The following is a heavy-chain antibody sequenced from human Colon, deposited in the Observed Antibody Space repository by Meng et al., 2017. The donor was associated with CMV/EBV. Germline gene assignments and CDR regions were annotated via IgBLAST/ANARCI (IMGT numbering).Heavy chain of an antibody. Sequence: SETLSLTCTVSGGSISSSSYYWGWIRQPPGEGLEWIGTIYGSGYTYYNPSFESRVTMSVDTSKNHFSLKLNSLTAADTAVYYCARDGEAANYFDYWGQGKRVTVSS. CDR1: GGSISSSSYY. CDR2: IYGSGYT. J-gene: IGHJ4*02. V-gene: IGHV4-39*07. D-gene: IGHD3-10*01. CDR3: ARDGEAANYFDY.